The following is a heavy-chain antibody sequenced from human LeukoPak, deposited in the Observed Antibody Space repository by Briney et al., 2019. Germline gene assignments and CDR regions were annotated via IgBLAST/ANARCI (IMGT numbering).Heavy chain of an antibody. CDR3: ARARYRTGSRDDAFDI. CDR2: ITSSSSTI. J-gene: IGHJ3*02. D-gene: IGHD1-26*01. V-gene: IGHV3-48*02. CDR1: GFTFSTYS. Sequence: PGGSLRLSCAASGFTFSTYSMNWVRQAPGKGLEWVSYITSSSSTIYYADSVRGRFTISRDNAKNSLYLQMNSLRDEDTAVYYCARARYRTGSRDDAFDIWGQGTVVTVSS.